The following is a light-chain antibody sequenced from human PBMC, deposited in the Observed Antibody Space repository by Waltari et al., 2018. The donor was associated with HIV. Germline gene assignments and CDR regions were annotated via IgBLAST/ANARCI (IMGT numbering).Light chain of an antibody. CDR3: QQYSNTPLT. CDR2: WAS. CDR1: KTVLDSSNNKNY. V-gene: IGKV4-1*01. Sequence: DIVMTQSPDLGAGSLGGRATIGWKSSKTVLDSSNNKNYLAWYQQKLGQPPRLLIHWASTRESGVPDRFSGSGSGTDFTLTINSLQPEDVAIYYCQQYSNTPLTFGGGTIVEIK. J-gene: IGKJ4*02.